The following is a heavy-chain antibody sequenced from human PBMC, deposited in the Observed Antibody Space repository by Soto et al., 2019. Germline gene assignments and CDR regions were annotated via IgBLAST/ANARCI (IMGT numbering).Heavy chain of an antibody. J-gene: IGHJ4*02. V-gene: IGHV4-59*01. D-gene: IGHD2-15*01. CDR1: GGSISSYY. Sequence: SETLSLTCTVSGGSISSYYWSWIRQPPGKGLEWIGYIYYSGSTNYNPSLKSRVTISVDTSKNQFSLKLSSVTAADTAVYYCARYSGGSWNFDYWGQGTLVTVSS. CDR3: ARYSGGSWNFDY. CDR2: IYYSGST.